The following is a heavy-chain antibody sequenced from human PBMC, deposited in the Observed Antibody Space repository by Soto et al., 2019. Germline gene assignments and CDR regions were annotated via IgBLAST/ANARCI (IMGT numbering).Heavy chain of an antibody. CDR2: IIPIFGTA. Sequence: GASVKVSCNASGGTFSSYAISWVRQAPGQGLEWMGGIIPIFGTANYAQKFQGRVTITADESTSTAYMELSSLRSEDTAVYYCARVVTIFGVVIYTSYFDYWGQGTLVTSPQ. CDR3: ARVVTIFGVVIYTSYFDY. J-gene: IGHJ4*02. CDR1: GGTFSSYA. V-gene: IGHV1-69*13. D-gene: IGHD3-3*01.